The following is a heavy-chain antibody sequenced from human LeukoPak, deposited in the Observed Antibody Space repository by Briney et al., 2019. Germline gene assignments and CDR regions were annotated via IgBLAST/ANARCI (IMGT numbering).Heavy chain of an antibody. D-gene: IGHD3-16*02. Sequence: PGGSLRLSCAASGFTFSSYAMSWVHQAPGKGLEWVSAISGSGGSTYYADSVKGRFTISRDNSRNTLFLQMNSLRAEDTAVYYCLSQNDYIWGSYRYPFDYWGQGTLVTVSS. J-gene: IGHJ4*02. CDR2: ISGSGGST. V-gene: IGHV3-23*01. CDR1: GFTFSSYA. CDR3: LSQNDYIWGSYRYPFDY.